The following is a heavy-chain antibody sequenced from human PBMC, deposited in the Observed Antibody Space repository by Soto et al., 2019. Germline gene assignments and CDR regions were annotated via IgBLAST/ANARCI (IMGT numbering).Heavy chain of an antibody. CDR2: IWFDGSNK. V-gene: IGHV3-33*01. J-gene: IGHJ4*02. CDR3: ARDLDVWSGYYLFDY. Sequence: ESGGGVVQPGRSLRLSCAASGFTFSSYGMHWVRQAPGKGLEWVAVIWFDGSNKYYADSVKGRFTISRDNSKNTLYLQMNSLRAEDTAIYYCARDLDVWSGYYLFDYWGQGPLVTVSS. CDR1: GFTFSSYG. D-gene: IGHD3-3*01.